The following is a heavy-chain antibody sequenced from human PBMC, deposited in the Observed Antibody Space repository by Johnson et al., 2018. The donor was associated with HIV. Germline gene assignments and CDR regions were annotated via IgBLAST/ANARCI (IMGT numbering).Heavy chain of an antibody. CDR3: ARDSGRTYCYGSGSPPSAFDI. Sequence: LVESGGGVVQPGGSLRLSCAASGFPFSSYGMHWVRQDPGKGLEWVAVIWYDGSNKYYADSVKGRFTISRDNSKNTLYLQMNSLRSEDKAVSYCARDSGRTYCYGSGSPPSAFDIWGQGTMVTVSS. CDR2: IWYDGSNK. V-gene: IGHV3-33*01. CDR1: GFPFSSYG. D-gene: IGHD3-10*01. J-gene: IGHJ3*02.